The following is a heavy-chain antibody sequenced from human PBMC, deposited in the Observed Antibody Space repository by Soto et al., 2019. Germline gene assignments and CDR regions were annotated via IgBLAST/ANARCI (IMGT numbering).Heavy chain of an antibody. CDR1: GYTFSNYG. J-gene: IGHJ5*02. CDR3: ARKSSGSSWFDP. D-gene: IGHD6-6*01. CDR2: ISGYDGNT. Sequence: EASVKVSCKASGYTFSNYGITWVRQAPGQGLEWMGWISGYDGNTNYPQSLQGRVAMTTDPSTRTAYMELRSLRSDDTAVYYCARKSSGSSWFDPWGQGTLVTVSS. V-gene: IGHV1-18*01.